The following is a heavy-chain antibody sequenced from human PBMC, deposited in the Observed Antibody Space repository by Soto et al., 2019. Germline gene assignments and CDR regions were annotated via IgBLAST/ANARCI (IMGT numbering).Heavy chain of an antibody. CDR1: GASTVSHYH. V-gene: IGHV4-31*02. CDR2: IFNSGTT. CDR3: ALVLGPTTRVDY. Sequence: QVQLQESGPGLVKPSQTLSLTCSVSGASTVSHYHWTWIRQPPGKGLEWMGYIFNSGTTFSNPSLTSRLAIAMDASGNHFALELRSVTAADTAVYYCALVLGPTTRVDYGGQGTLVTASS. D-gene: IGHD1-26*01. J-gene: IGHJ4*02.